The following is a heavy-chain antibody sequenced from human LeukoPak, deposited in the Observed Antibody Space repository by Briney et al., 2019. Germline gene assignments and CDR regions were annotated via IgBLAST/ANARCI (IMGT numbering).Heavy chain of an antibody. Sequence: GGSLRLSCAASGFTVSSKYMNWVRQAPGKGLEWVSVIYGGGSTYYADSVKGRFTISRDNSKNTLYLQMNSLRVEDTAVYYCAKLAKYFYGSETYYFFEHWGQGTPVTASS. CDR3: AKLAKYFYGSETYYFFEH. CDR1: GFTVSSKY. V-gene: IGHV3-66*04. CDR2: IYGGGST. D-gene: IGHD3-10*01. J-gene: IGHJ4*02.